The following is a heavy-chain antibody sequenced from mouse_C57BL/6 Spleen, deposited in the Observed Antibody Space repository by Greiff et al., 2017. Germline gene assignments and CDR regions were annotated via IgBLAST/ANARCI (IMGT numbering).Heavy chain of an antibody. CDR1: GFTFSDYY. J-gene: IGHJ2*01. D-gene: IGHD2-4*01. Sequence: EVMLVESEGGLVQPGSSMKLSCTASGFTFSDYYMAWVRQVPEKGLEWVANINYDGSSTYYLDALKGRFIISRDNAKNILYLQMSSLKSEDTATYCCARGGGYDYDSLFDYWGQGTTLTVSS. CDR2: INYDGSST. V-gene: IGHV5-16*01. CDR3: ARGGGYDYDSLFDY.